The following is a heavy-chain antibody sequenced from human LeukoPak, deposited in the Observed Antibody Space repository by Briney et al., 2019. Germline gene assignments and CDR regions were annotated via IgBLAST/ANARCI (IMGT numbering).Heavy chain of an antibody. Sequence: PSETLSLTCTVSGGSISSSSYYWGWIRQPPGKGLEWIGSIYYSGSTYYNPSLKSRVTISVDTSKNQFSLKLSSVTAADTAVYYCARTGPLGDRERDYWGQGTLVTVSS. CDR2: IYYSGST. J-gene: IGHJ4*02. V-gene: IGHV4-39*07. D-gene: IGHD1-26*01. CDR3: ARTGPLGDRERDY. CDR1: GGSISSSSYY.